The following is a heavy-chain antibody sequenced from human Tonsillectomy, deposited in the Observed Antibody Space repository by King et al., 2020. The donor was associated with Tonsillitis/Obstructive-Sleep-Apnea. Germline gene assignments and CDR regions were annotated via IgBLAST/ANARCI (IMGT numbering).Heavy chain of an antibody. CDR2: ISYDGNKK. Sequence: VQLVESGGGVVQPGRSLRLSCAASGFTFSNYGMHWVRQAPGKGLEWVALISYDGNKKYYADSVKGRFTISRDNSKNTLYMQMSGLRAEDTAFYYCAKDVKPCSSTFCSPANFDYWGQGTLVTVSS. CDR3: AKDVKPCSSTFCSPANFDY. J-gene: IGHJ4*02. V-gene: IGHV3-30*18. D-gene: IGHD2-2*01. CDR1: GFTFSNYG.